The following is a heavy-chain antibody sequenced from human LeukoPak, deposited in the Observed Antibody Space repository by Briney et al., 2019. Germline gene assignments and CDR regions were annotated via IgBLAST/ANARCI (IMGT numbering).Heavy chain of an antibody. Sequence: SVKVSCKASGGTFSSYAISWVRQAPGQGLEWMGGIIPILGIANYAQKFQGRVTITADKSTSTAYMELSSLRSEDTAVYYCASRGYSYGYFGMDVWGQGTTVTVSS. V-gene: IGHV1-69*04. J-gene: IGHJ6*02. D-gene: IGHD5-18*01. CDR3: ASRGYSYGYFGMDV. CDR1: GGTFSSYA. CDR2: IIPILGIA.